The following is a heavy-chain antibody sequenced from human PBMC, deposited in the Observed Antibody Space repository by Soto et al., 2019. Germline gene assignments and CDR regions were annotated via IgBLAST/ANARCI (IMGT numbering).Heavy chain of an antibody. CDR1: GFTFSSYW. J-gene: IGHJ4*02. Sequence: EVQLVESGGGLVQPGGSLRLSCAASGFTFSSYWMSWVRQAPGKGLEWVANIKQDGSEKYYVDSVKGRFTISRDNAKNSLYLQMNSLRAEDTAVYYCARDLGDGYKSYFDYWGQGTLVTVSS. V-gene: IGHV3-7*03. D-gene: IGHD5-12*01. CDR2: IKQDGSEK. CDR3: ARDLGDGYKSYFDY.